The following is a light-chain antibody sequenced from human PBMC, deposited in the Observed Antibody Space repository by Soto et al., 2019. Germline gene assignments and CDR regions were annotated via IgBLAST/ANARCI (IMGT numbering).Light chain of an antibody. J-gene: IGKJ5*01. V-gene: IGKV1-39*01. CDR2: AAS. Sequence: DIPMTQSPSSLSASVGDRVTITCRASQSISSYLNWYQQKPGKAPKLLIYAASSLQSGVPSRFSGSGSGTDFTLTISSLQPEDFATDYCQQSYSTPRVTFGQGTRLEIK. CDR1: QSISSY. CDR3: QQSYSTPRVT.